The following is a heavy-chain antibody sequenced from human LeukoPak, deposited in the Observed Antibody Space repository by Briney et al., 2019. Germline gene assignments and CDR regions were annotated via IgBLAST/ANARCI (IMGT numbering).Heavy chain of an antibody. CDR2: IHYSGSA. Sequence: SETLSLTCTVSGGSIISSDYYWAWIRQPPGKGLEWSGSIHYSGSAYYGPTLRSRVTISVDTSKNQFSLTVSAVTAADTAVYYCARDSRYDSSGHAPWGQGTLVTVSS. J-gene: IGHJ5*02. CDR3: ARDSRYDSSGHAP. V-gene: IGHV4-39*07. D-gene: IGHD3-22*01. CDR1: GGSIISSDYY.